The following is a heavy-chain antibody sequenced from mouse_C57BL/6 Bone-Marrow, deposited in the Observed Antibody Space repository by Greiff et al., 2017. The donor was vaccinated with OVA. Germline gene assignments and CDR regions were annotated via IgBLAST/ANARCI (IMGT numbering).Heavy chain of an antibody. J-gene: IGHJ4*01. CDR2: INTNNGGT. Sequence: EVQLQQSGPELVKPGASVKISCKASGYTFTDYYMNWVKQSHGKSLEWIGDINTNNGGTSYNQKFKGKATLTVDKSSSTAYMALRSLTSEDSAVYYCARRNYYAGYAMDYWGQGTSVTVAS. D-gene: IGHD1-1*01. CDR1: GYTFTDYY. CDR3: ARRNYYAGYAMDY. V-gene: IGHV1-26*01.